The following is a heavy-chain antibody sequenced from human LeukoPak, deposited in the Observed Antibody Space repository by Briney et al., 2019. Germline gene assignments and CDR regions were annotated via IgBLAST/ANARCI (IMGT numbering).Heavy chain of an antibody. CDR2: ISSSSSYI. CDR3: ARGSIAAAGTDY. D-gene: IGHD6-13*01. CDR1: GFTFSSYS. Sequence: GGSLRLSCAASGFTFSSYSMNWVRQAPGKGLEWVSSISSSSSYIYYADSVKGRFTISRDNAKNTLYLQMNSLRAEDTAVYYCARGSIAAAGTDYWGQGTLVTVSS. J-gene: IGHJ4*02. V-gene: IGHV3-21*01.